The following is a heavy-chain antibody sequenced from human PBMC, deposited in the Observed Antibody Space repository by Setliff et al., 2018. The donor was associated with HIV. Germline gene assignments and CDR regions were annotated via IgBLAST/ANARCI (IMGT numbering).Heavy chain of an antibody. V-gene: IGHV3-30*18. D-gene: IGHD1-26*01. CDR3: AKPLTQWGVSPYHYAVDV. CDR1: GFRFRSYG. CDR2: ISYDGSKK. J-gene: IGHJ6*02. Sequence: PGGSLRLSCAASGFRFRSYGMHWVRQAPGKGLEWVAFISYDGSKKYDADFVKGRFTISRDNSKNTLYLQMNSLRTDDTAVYFCAKPLTQWGVSPYHYAVDVWGQGTTVTVSS.